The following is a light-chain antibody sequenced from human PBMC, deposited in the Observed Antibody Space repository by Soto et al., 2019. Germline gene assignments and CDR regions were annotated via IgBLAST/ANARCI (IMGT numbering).Light chain of an antibody. Sequence: DIPMTQSPSSLSASVGDRVTITCRASQGVSTYLIWYQQRQGRATKLLIYAASNLLSGVPSRFSGSGSATNFNLTINSLQPEDFATYYCQKRYRTPRTFGQGTKLETK. V-gene: IGKV1-39*01. J-gene: IGKJ2*02. CDR3: QKRYRTPRT. CDR2: AAS. CDR1: QGVSTY.